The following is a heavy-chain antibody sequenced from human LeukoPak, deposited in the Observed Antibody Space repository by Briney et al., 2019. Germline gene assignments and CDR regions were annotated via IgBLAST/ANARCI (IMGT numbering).Heavy chain of an antibody. D-gene: IGHD2-15*01. CDR2: IDNGGSDT. J-gene: IGHJ5*02. Sequence: GGSLRLSCTASGFSFIDFAMHWVRQVPGKGLVWVSRIDNGGSDTSHADSVKGRFTISRDNAKNTLYLQMNSLRAEDTAVYYCARGEGWHCSGSDCFTHWFDPWGQGTLVTVSS. CDR3: ARGEGWHCSGSDCFTHWFDP. CDR1: GFSFIDFA. V-gene: IGHV3-74*01.